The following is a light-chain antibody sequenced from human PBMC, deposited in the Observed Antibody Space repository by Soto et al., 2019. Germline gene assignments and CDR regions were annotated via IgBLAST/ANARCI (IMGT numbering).Light chain of an antibody. V-gene: IGLV1-40*01. CDR1: SSNIGAGYD. Sequence: QSVLTQPPSVSGAPGQRVTISCTGSSSNIGAGYDVHWYQQLPGTAPKLLLYGNSNRPSGVPDRFSGSKSGTSASLAITGLQAEYEADYYCQSYDSSLSGSGVFGTGSKLTVL. CDR2: GNS. CDR3: QSYDSSLSGSGV. J-gene: IGLJ1*01.